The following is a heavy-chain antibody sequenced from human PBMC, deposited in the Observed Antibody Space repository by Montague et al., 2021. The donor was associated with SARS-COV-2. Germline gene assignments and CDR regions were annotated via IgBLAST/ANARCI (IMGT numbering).Heavy chain of an antibody. CDR1: GGSISSGSYY. Sequence: TLSHTCTVSGGSISSGSYYWSWIRQPAGKGLEWIGRIYTSGTTDYSFSLKSRVTISVDTSKNQFSLKLTSVTAADTAVYYCARAHSGSWAHLDNWGQGSLVTVSS. J-gene: IGHJ4*02. CDR3: ARAHSGSWAHLDN. V-gene: IGHV4-61*02. D-gene: IGHD5-12*01. CDR2: IYTSGTT.